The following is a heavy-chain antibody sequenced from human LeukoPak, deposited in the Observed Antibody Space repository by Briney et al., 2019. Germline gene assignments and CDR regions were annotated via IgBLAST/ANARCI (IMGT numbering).Heavy chain of an antibody. D-gene: IGHD3-10*01. CDR2: IHHSGST. CDR1: GDSITSSNW. Sequence: SGTLSLTCAVSGDSITSSNWWSWVRQPPGKRLEWVAEIHHSGSTNNNPSLKSRVTISVDKSKNQFSLKLNSVTAADTAVYYCARVVVRGVIAGMGVWGQGTTVTVSS. CDR3: ARVVVRGVIAGMGV. V-gene: IGHV4-4*02. J-gene: IGHJ6*02.